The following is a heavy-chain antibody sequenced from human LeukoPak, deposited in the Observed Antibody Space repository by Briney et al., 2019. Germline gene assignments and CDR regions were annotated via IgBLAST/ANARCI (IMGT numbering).Heavy chain of an antibody. CDR3: ARHEWRSPFDY. CDR1: GGSNTSSSYY. Sequence: PSETLSLTCTVSGGSNTSSSYYWGWIRQPPGKGLEWIGSMYYSGSTYYNPSLKSRVAISADTSKNQFSLKLSSVTAADTAVYYCARHEWRSPFDYWGQGTLVTVFS. V-gene: IGHV4-39*01. CDR2: MYYSGST. J-gene: IGHJ4*02. D-gene: IGHD2-8*01.